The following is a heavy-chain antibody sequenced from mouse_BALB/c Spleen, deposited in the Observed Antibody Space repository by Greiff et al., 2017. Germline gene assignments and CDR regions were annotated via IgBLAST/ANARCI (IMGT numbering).Heavy chain of an antibody. Sequence: QVQLQQSGPGLVAPSQSLSITCTVSGFSLTSYGVHWVRQPPGKGLEWLGVIWAGGSTNYNSALMSRLSISKDNSKSQVFLKMNSLQTDDTAMYYCARDHYYGNPFFAYWGQGTLVTVSA. D-gene: IGHD1-2*01. J-gene: IGHJ3*01. V-gene: IGHV2-9*02. CDR1: GFSLTSYG. CDR3: ARDHYYGNPFFAY. CDR2: IWAGGST.